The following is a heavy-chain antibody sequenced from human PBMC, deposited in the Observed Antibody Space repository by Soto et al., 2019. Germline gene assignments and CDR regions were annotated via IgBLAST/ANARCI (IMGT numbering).Heavy chain of an antibody. J-gene: IGHJ4*02. CDR2: INHSGST. D-gene: IGHD6-19*01. V-gene: IGHV4-34*01. Sequence: PSETLSLTCAVYGGAFSGYYWSWIRQPPGKGLEWIGEINHSGSTNYNPSLKSRVTISVDTSKNQFSLKLSSVTAADTAVYYCARNRRPIAVAGELANWGQGTLVTVSS. CDR3: ARNRRPIAVAGELAN. CDR1: GGAFSGYY.